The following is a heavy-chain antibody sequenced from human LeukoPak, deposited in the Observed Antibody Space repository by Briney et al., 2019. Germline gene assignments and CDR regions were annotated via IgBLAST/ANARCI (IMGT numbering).Heavy chain of an antibody. Sequence: SETLSLTCAVYGGSFSGYYWSWIRQPPGKGLEWIGEINHSGSTNYNPSLKSRVTISVDTSKNQFSLKLSSVTAADTAVYYCARGRPFLVDPLYYYYYYMDVWGKGTTVTVSS. CDR2: INHSGST. CDR3: ARGRPFLVDPLYYYYYYMDV. J-gene: IGHJ6*03. CDR1: GGSFSGYY. V-gene: IGHV4-34*01. D-gene: IGHD3-9*01.